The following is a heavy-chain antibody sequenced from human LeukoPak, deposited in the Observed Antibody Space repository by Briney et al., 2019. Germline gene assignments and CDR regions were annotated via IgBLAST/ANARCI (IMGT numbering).Heavy chain of an antibody. J-gene: IGHJ4*02. CDR3: ARTGYYFGYGFWSGYLDY. CDR1: GGSFSGYY. CDR2: INHSGST. V-gene: IGHV4-34*01. Sequence: TASETLSLTCAVYGGSFSGYYWSWIRQPPGKGLEWIGEINHSGSTNYNPSLKSRVTISVDTSKNQFSLKLSSVTAADTAVYYCARTGYYFGYGFWSGYLDYWGQGTLVTVSS. D-gene: IGHD3-3*01.